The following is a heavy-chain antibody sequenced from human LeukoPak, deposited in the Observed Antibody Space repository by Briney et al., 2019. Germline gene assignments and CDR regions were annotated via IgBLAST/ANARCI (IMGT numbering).Heavy chain of an antibody. CDR2: ISYSSSTI. CDR3: AKSPGYNSFDY. D-gene: IGHD2-2*02. CDR1: GFTFSSYS. V-gene: IGHV3-48*01. J-gene: IGHJ4*02. Sequence: PGGSLRLSCAASGFTFSSYSMNWARQAPGKGLEWVSYISYSSSTIYYAESVKGRFTISRDNSKNMLYLQMNSLRAEDTAVYYCAKSPGYNSFDYWGQGILVTVSS.